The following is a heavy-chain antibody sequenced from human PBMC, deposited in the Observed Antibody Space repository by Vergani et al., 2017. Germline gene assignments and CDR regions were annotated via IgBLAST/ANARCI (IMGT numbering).Heavy chain of an antibody. D-gene: IGHD3-10*01. CDR3: ARSRVYYGAGSLVY. CDR1: GDSISSGNN. CDR2: VSFRGDT. V-gene: IGHV4-38-2*01. J-gene: IGHJ4*02. Sequence: QVNLQESGPGLVKPSETLSLTCAVSGDSISSGNNWGWIRQPPGKGLEWMGYVSFRGDTLYDPSVKGRMTISHNPSSNQFSLYLTSVTAADTAVYYRARSRVYYGAGSLVYWGEGALVAVSS.